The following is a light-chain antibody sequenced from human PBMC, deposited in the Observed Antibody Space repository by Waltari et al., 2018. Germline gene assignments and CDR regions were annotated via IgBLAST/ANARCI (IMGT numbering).Light chain of an antibody. CDR1: QSVSNT. V-gene: IGKV3-15*01. CDR2: AAS. Sequence: EIVLTQSPATLSSFPGERVTLSCRASQSVSNTLAWYQQRPGQAPRLLIFAASVRATGIPDRFDGSGSGTDFTLTINSLEPEDCAVYYCQQYNNWPHVSFGQGTKVEI. CDR3: QQYNNWPHVS. J-gene: IGKJ2*03.